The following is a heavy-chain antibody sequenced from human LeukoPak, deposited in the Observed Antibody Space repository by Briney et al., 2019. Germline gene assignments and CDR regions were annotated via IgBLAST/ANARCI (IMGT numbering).Heavy chain of an antibody. CDR1: GFTFSDYY. J-gene: IGHJ4*02. V-gene: IGHV3-11*05. D-gene: IGHD3-22*01. Sequence: GGSLRLSCAASGFTFSDYYMSWIRQAPGKGLEWVSYISSSSSYTNYADSVKGRFTISRDNAKNSLYLQMNSLRAEDTAVYYCARGSQYYYDTSGYYLAYWGQGTLVTVSS. CDR3: ARGSQYYYDTSGYYLAY. CDR2: ISSSSSYT.